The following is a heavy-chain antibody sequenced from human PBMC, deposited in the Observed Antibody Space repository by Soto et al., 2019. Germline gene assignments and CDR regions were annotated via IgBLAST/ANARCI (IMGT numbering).Heavy chain of an antibody. V-gene: IGHV4-30-4*01. CDR1: GASINNNDYY. Sequence: QVQLQESGPGLVKPSQTLSLTCTVSGASINNNDYYWSWIRQTPGKGLEWIGYVYYSGSTDYIPSLKSRLSMSIDKSQNQFTLKLNSVTAADTATYYCARMSYFYDKWYFDLWGRGTLATVSS. CDR2: VYYSGST. J-gene: IGHJ2*01. CDR3: ARMSYFYDKWYFDL. D-gene: IGHD3-22*01.